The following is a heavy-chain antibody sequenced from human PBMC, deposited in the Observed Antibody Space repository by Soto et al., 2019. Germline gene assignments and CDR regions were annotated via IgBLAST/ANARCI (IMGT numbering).Heavy chain of an antibody. J-gene: IGHJ2*01. CDR2: IKSKTDGGTT. D-gene: IGHD3-16*01. CDR3: TTIPRGTVLTPNFDL. CDR1: GFTFSNAW. Sequence: EVQLVESGGGLVKPGGSLRLSCAASGFTFSNAWMSWVRQAPGKGLEWVGRIKSKTDGGTTDYAAPVKGRFTISRDDSKNTLYLKMNSLKTEHTAVYYCTTIPRGTVLTPNFDLLGRGTLGTVPS. V-gene: IGHV3-15*01.